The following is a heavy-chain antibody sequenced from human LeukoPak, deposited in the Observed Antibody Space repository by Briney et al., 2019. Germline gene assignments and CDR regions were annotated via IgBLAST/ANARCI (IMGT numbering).Heavy chain of an antibody. CDR2: MNRDGSEI. V-gene: IGHV3-7*01. Sequence: GGSPRLSCAASGFTFSFYWMSWVRQAPGKGLEWVANMNRDGSEINYVDSVRGRFTISRDNAKNSLYLQMNSLRAEDTAVYYCARNQRRLDYWGQGTLVTVSS. CDR1: GFTFSFYW. J-gene: IGHJ4*02. CDR3: ARNQRRLDY. D-gene: IGHD1-14*01.